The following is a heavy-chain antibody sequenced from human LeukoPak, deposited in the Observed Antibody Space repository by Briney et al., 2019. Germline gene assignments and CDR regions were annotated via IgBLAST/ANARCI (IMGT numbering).Heavy chain of an antibody. CDR2: IYPGDSDT. D-gene: IGHD6-19*01. CDR1: GYSFTSYW. V-gene: IGHV5-51*01. Sequence: GESLKISCKGSGYSFTSYWIGWVRQMPGKGLEWMGIIYPGDSDTRYSPSFQGQVTISADKSISTAYLQWSSLKASDTAMYYCARQSSGWSPYYYYCMDVWGKGTTVTISS. CDR3: ARQSSGWSPYYYYCMDV. J-gene: IGHJ6*03.